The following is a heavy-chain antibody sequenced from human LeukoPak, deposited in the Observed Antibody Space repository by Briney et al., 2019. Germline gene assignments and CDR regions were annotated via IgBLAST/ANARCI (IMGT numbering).Heavy chain of an antibody. J-gene: IGHJ5*02. V-gene: IGHV4-39*07. Sequence: SETLSLTCRVSGVSVMSGTYHWGWILQPPGKGLEWIGSVYFDGGTHYNPSLQSRVTISVDTSKNQFSLRLSSVTAADTALYYCARDHYYDGRGRFDPWGQGTLVTVSS. CDR1: GVSVMSGTYH. CDR3: ARDHYYDGRGRFDP. D-gene: IGHD3-16*01. CDR2: VYFDGGT.